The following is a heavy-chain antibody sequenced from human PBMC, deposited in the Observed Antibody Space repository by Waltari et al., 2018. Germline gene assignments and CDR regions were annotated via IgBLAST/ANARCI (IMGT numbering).Heavy chain of an antibody. D-gene: IGHD3-10*01. CDR2: IGGTHSNI. J-gene: IGHJ5*02. Sequence: EVRLAESGGGLVKPGGSLRLPCTASGFAFRDYDMHWVSQAPGTGLEWVSSIGGTHSNIFYADSVKGRFTVSRDNAKNSLYLQMDNLRAEDSGLYFCTRDLYGSGGDWFDPWGQGTLVTVSS. CDR1: GFAFRDYD. V-gene: IGHV3-21*03. CDR3: TRDLYGSGGDWFDP.